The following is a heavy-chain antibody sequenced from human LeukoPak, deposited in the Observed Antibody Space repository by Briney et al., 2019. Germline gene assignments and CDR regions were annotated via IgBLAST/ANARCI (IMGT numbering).Heavy chain of an antibody. D-gene: IGHD2-2*01. J-gene: IGHJ1*01. CDR2: ISWNSGSI. Sequence: GGSLRFSCAGSGFNFHDYAMHWVRQAPGKGLEWVSGISWNSGSIGYADSVKGRFTISRDNAKNSLYLQMNSLRAEDTAVYYCAREGLKKDIVVVPSPPEYFQHWGQGTLVTVSS. V-gene: IGHV3-9*01. CDR3: AREGLKKDIVVVPSPPEYFQH. CDR1: GFNFHDYA.